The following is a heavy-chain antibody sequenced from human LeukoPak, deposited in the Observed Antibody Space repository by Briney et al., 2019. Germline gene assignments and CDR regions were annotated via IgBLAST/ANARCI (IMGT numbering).Heavy chain of an antibody. CDR1: GFIFSDYG. CDR2: ISSSSTTI. V-gene: IGHV3-48*01. Sequence: GGSLRLSCAAYGFIFSDYGMNWVRQAQGKGLEWISYISSSSTTIYYADSVKGRFTISRDNAKSSLFLQMNSLRAEDTAVYYCASGYDFSSGSKRGFDNWGQGTLVTVSS. D-gene: IGHD3-3*01. CDR3: ASGYDFSSGSKRGFDN. J-gene: IGHJ4*02.